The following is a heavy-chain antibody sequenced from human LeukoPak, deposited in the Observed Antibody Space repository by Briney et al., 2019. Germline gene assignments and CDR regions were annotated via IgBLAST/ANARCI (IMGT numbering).Heavy chain of an antibody. Sequence: GGSLRLSCAASGFNFRSYGMHWVRQAPGKGLEWVAYIRYDVSNKYYADSVKGRLTISRDNSKNTVYLQMNSLRDEDTAVYYCAKEGDAAMVTALDYWGQGTLVTVSS. CDR1: GFNFRSYG. CDR2: IRYDVSNK. D-gene: IGHD5-18*01. J-gene: IGHJ4*02. V-gene: IGHV3-30*02. CDR3: AKEGDAAMVTALDY.